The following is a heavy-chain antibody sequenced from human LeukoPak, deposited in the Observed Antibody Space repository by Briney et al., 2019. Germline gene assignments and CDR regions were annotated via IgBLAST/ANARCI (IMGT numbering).Heavy chain of an antibody. CDR3: VNSGFDP. CDR1: GFTFSSYG. J-gene: IGHJ5*02. V-gene: IGHV3-30*02. CDR2: IHYDGTNE. D-gene: IGHD3-10*01. Sequence: GGSLRLSCAASGFTFSSYGMHWVRQAPGKGLEWVAFIHYDGTNEYYADSVKGRFTISRDNFKNTLYLQMNSRRVEDTALYYCVNSGFDPWGQGTLVTVSS.